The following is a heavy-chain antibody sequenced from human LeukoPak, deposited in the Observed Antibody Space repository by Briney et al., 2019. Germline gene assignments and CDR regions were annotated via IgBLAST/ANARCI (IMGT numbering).Heavy chain of an antibody. D-gene: IGHD3-10*01. CDR2: VRHSGST. CDR1: GESITAYY. CDR3: AGATATGTGRAFHY. V-gene: IGHV4-34*01. J-gene: IGHJ4*02. Sequence: SETLSLTCAVYGESITAYYWTWIRQPPGKRLEWIGEVRHSGSTNYNPSLKSRVTMSVDMSKNQFSLKLNSVTAADTAVYYCAGATATGTGRAFHYWAQGNLVPVSS.